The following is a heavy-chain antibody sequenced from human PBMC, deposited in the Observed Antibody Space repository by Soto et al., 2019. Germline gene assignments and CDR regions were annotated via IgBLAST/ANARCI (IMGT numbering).Heavy chain of an antibody. Sequence: EVQLVESGGDLVKPGGFLRLSCATSGFTFSRYWMHWVRQVPGKGLVWVSRINSAGSSISYSDSVKGRATISRDNAKNTLYLQMNSLSVEDTAVDYCARLPVDTITSLDYWGQGTLVTVSA. J-gene: IGHJ4*02. CDR3: ARLPVDTITSLDY. D-gene: IGHD3-3*01. V-gene: IGHV3-74*01. CDR1: GFTFSRYW. CDR2: INSAGSSI.